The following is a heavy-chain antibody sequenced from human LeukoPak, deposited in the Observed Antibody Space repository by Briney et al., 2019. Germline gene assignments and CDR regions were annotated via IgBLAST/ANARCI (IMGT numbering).Heavy chain of an antibody. V-gene: IGHV3-23*01. D-gene: IGHD4-17*01. CDR2: ISGSGGST. J-gene: IGHJ4*02. CDR3: ARGMTTVTTGDY. Sequence: PGGSLRLSCAASGFTFSSYGMRWVRQAPGKGLEWVSAISGSGGSTYYADSVKGRFTISRDNSKNTLYLQMNSLRAEDTAVYYCARGMTTVTTGDYWGQGTLVTVSS. CDR1: GFTFSSYG.